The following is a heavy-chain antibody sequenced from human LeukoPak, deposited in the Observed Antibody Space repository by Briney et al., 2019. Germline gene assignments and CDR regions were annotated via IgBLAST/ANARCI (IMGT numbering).Heavy chain of an antibody. CDR2: IYTSGST. Sequence: SETLSLTCTVSVGSISSYYWSWIRQPAGKGLEWIGRIYTSGSTNYNPSLKSRVTMSVDTSKNQFSLKLSSVTAADTAVYYCARDLGDSGYEDDAFDIWGQGTMVTVSS. D-gene: IGHD5-12*01. CDR3: ARDLGDSGYEDDAFDI. J-gene: IGHJ3*02. CDR1: VGSISSYY. V-gene: IGHV4-4*07.